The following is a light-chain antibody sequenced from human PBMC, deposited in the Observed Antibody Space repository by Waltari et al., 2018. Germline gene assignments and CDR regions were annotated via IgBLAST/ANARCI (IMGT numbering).Light chain of an antibody. CDR3: YSAADNMGV. Sequence: SYELTQPSSVSVSPGQTARITCSGDVLAKKKYGRWFQQKPGQAPGLVGYKDSERPPGIPGRFSGSSSGTTVTLTISGAQVEDEADYYCYSAADNMGVFGGGTKLTVL. CDR2: KDS. J-gene: IGLJ2*01. CDR1: VLAKKKY. V-gene: IGLV3-27*01.